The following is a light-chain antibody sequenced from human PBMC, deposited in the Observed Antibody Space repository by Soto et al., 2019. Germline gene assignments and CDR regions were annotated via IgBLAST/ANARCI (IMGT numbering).Light chain of an antibody. CDR2: EVS. Sequence: QSALTQPASVSGSPGQSITISCTGTSSDVGGYNYVSWYQQHPGKAPKLMIYEVSNRPSGVPDRFSGSKSGNTASLTVSGLQAEDEADYYCSSYAGSNNDVFGTGTKVTVL. CDR1: SSDVGGYNY. V-gene: IGLV2-8*01. CDR3: SSYAGSNNDV. J-gene: IGLJ1*01.